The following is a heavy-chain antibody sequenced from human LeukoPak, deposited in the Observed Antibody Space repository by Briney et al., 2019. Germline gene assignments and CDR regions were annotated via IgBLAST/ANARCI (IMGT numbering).Heavy chain of an antibody. J-gene: IGHJ4*02. CDR1: GVSVSSASDF. CDR3: AREPTVVTLGGYFDY. D-gene: IGHD4-23*01. CDR2: IYYSGTT. V-gene: IGHV4-39*07. Sequence: PSETLSLTCTASGVSVSSASDFWGWLRQPPGKGLEWIGTIYYSGTTYYNASLKSRVSISLHTSKNQFSLKLSSVNAADTAVYYCAREPTVVTLGGYFDYWGQGTLVTVSS.